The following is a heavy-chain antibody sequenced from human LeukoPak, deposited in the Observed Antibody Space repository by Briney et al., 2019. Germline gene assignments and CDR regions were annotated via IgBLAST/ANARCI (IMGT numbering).Heavy chain of an antibody. CDR3: ARDRSDYGVIYYMDV. D-gene: IGHD4-17*01. V-gene: IGHV1-46*01. J-gene: IGHJ6*03. CDR2: INPSGGST. CDR1: GYTFTSYY. Sequence: ASVKVSCKASGYTFTSYYMHWVRQAPGQGLEWMGIINPSGGSTSCAQKFQGRVTMTRDTSTSTVYMELSSLRSEDTAVYYCARDRSDYGVIYYMDVWGKGTTVTISS.